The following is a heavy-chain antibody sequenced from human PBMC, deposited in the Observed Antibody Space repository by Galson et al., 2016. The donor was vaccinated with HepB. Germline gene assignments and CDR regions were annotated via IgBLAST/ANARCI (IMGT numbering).Heavy chain of an antibody. V-gene: IGHV1-2*02. CDR1: GYTLTTYY. J-gene: IGHJ6*01. CDR2: INPNSGGT. D-gene: IGHD3-16*01. Sequence: SVKVSCKASGYTLTTYYIHWVRQAPGQGLEWMGWINPNSGGTNYVQKFRGRFTMTRDTSINTAYMELSGLRSDDRAVYSCARLARFADFYYYGLDVWGQGTTVTVSS. CDR3: ARLARFADFYYYGLDV.